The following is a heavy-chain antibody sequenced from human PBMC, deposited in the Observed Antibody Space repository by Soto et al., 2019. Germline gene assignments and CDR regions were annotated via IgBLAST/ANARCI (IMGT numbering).Heavy chain of an antibody. V-gene: IGHV3-23*01. Sequence: EVQLLESRGGLVQPGASLRLSCVGSGVFFSSYTMTWVRQAPGKGLEWVSSFSATSENTYYADSVRGRFTISRDNSKNTLFLQMNSLTAEDTAMYYCAKARDQQWVRLPFDYWGQGILVIVSS. J-gene: IGHJ4*02. CDR2: FSATSENT. D-gene: IGHD6-19*01. CDR1: GVFFSSYT. CDR3: AKARDQQWVRLPFDY.